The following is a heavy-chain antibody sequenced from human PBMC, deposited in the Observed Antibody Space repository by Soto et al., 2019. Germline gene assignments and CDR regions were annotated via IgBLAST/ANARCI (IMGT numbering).Heavy chain of an antibody. Sequence: QVQLVQSGAEVKKPGFSVKVSCKASGGTFSSYAISWVRQAPGQGLEWMGGIIPIFGTANYAQKFQGRVTITADESTSTAYMELSSLRSEDTAVYYCARGGFCSSTSCYEYYFDYWGQGTLVTVSS. J-gene: IGHJ4*02. CDR2: IIPIFGTA. CDR1: GGTFSSYA. D-gene: IGHD2-2*01. V-gene: IGHV1-69*01. CDR3: ARGGFCSSTSCYEYYFDY.